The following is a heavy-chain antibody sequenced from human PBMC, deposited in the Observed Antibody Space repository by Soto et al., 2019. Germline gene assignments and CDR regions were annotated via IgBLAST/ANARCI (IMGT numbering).Heavy chain of an antibody. Sequence: QVQLVQSGAEVKQPGSSVKVSCQASGVTFSSFAISWVRQAPGQGIEWMGWIIPIFRTPNYAQTSQGRVTRTADESKSSVYMELSRLRSEDTAVYYCARSTRRGFRPGTHRFNGADPLGQGTLVSASS. J-gene: IGHJ5*02. D-gene: IGHD1-26*01. CDR3: ARSTRRGFRPGTHRFNGADP. V-gene: IGHV1-69*01. CDR1: GVTFSSFA. CDR2: IIPIFRTP.